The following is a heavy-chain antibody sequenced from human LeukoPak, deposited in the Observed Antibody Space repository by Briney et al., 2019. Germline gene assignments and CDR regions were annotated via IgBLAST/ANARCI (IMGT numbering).Heavy chain of an antibody. D-gene: IGHD5-12*01. CDR2: ISYDGSNK. Sequence: GGSLRLSCAASGFTFSSYGMHWVRQAPGKGLEWVAVISYDGSNKYYADSVKGRFTISRDNSKNTLYLQMNSLRAEDTAVYYCAKSATNSGYDWVSYYYYGMDVWGQGTTVTVSS. J-gene: IGHJ6*02. V-gene: IGHV3-30*18. CDR1: GFTFSSYG. CDR3: AKSATNSGYDWVSYYYYGMDV.